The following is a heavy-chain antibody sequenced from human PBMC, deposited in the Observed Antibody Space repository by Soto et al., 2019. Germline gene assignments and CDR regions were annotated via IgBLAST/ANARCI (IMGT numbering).Heavy chain of an antibody. CDR1: GYTFNSYA. D-gene: IGHD3-16*02. CDR3: AKDITPYDFDWGSYRLDPFSI. CDR2: ISGSGGST. J-gene: IGHJ3*02. Sequence: PGGTLRLSCAASGYTFNSYAMSWVLHAPGKGLEWVSAISGSGGSTYYADSVRGRFTISRDNSKNTLYLQMNSVRAEDTAVYYCAKDITPYDFDWGSYRLDPFSIWGQGTMVTVSS. V-gene: IGHV3-23*01.